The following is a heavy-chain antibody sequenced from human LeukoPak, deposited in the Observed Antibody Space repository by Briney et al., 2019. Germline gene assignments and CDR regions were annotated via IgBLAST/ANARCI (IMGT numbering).Heavy chain of an antibody. V-gene: IGHV4-59*01. CDR1: GGSISSYY. Sequence: PSETLSLTCTISGGSISSYYWSWIRQPPGKGLEWIGYIYYSGSTNYNPSLKSRVTISVDTSKNQFSLKLSSLTAADTAVYYCARSPSGRDFWGQGTLVTVSS. CDR3: ARSPSGRDF. J-gene: IGHJ4*02. CDR2: IYYSGST.